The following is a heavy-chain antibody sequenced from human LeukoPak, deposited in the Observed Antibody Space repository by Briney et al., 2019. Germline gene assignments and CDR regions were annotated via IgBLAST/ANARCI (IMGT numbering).Heavy chain of an antibody. CDR2: ISSSGSTI. D-gene: IGHD2-8*01. CDR1: GFTFSSYE. J-gene: IGHJ4*02. CDR3: ARGPTYAFDY. V-gene: IGHV3-48*03. Sequence: GGSLRLSCAASGFTFSSYEMNWVRQAPGKGLEWVSYISSSGSTIYYADSVKGRFTISRDNAKNSLYLQMNSLRAEDTAVYYCARGPTYAFDYWGQGTLVTVSS.